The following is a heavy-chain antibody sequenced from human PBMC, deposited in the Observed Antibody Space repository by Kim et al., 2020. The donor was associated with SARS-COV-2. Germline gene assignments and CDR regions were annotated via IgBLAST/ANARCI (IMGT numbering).Heavy chain of an antibody. Sequence: DSVKGRFTISRDNSKNTLYLQMNSLRAEDTAVYYCARELTTVTTSFAVDYWGQGTLVTVSS. CDR3: ARELTTVTTSFAVDY. D-gene: IGHD4-17*01. V-gene: IGHV3-30*01. J-gene: IGHJ4*02.